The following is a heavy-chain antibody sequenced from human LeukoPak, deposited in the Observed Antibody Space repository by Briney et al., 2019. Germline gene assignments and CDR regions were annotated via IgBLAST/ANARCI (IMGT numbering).Heavy chain of an antibody. Sequence: SGGSLRLSCAASGFTFSSYEMNWVRQAPGKGLEWVSSISSSSSYIYYADSVKGRFTISRDNAKNPLYLQMNSLRAEDTAVYYCARDRTYYDFWSGYDYWGQGTLVTVSS. V-gene: IGHV3-21*01. CDR3: ARDRTYYDFWSGYDY. CDR1: GFTFSSYE. D-gene: IGHD3-3*01. CDR2: ISSSSSYI. J-gene: IGHJ4*02.